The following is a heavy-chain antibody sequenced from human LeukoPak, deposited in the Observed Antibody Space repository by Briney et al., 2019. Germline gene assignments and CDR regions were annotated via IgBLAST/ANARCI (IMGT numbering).Heavy chain of an antibody. CDR2: IYASGIT. J-gene: IGHJ4*02. CDR3: ARRMGD. CDR1: GDSISNYY. Sequence: SETLSLTCTVSGDSISNYYWSCIRQPAGKGLEWIGRIYASGITNYNPSLKSRVTMSVDTSKNQFYLKLTSVTAADTAVYYCARRMGDWGQGTLVTVSS. D-gene: IGHD2-15*01. V-gene: IGHV4-4*07.